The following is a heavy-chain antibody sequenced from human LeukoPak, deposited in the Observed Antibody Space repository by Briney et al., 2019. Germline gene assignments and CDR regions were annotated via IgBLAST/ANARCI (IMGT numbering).Heavy chain of an antibody. V-gene: IGHV1-8*02. Sequence: ASVTVSCTASGYTFTSYDINWVRQATGQGLEWMGWMNPNSGNTGYAQKFQGRVTMTRDMSTSTVYMELSSLRSEDTAVYYCARSYRGYCSGGSCYNCGYWGQGTLVTVSS. J-gene: IGHJ4*02. CDR3: ARSYRGYCSGGSCYNCGY. CDR1: GYTFTSYD. CDR2: MNPNSGNT. D-gene: IGHD2-15*01.